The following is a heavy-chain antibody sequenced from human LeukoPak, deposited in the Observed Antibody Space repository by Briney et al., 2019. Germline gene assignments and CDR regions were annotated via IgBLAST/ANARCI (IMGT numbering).Heavy chain of an antibody. CDR3: GRDLSGWYGPDY. J-gene: IGHJ4*02. CDR1: GFTVSSNY. V-gene: IGHV3-53*01. D-gene: IGHD6-19*01. CDR2: IYSGGST. Sequence: GGSLRLSCAASGFTVSSNYMSWVRQAPGKGLEWVSVIYSGGSTYYADSVKGRFTISRDNSKNTLYLQMNSLRAEDTALYYCGRDLSGWYGPDYWGQGTLVTVSS.